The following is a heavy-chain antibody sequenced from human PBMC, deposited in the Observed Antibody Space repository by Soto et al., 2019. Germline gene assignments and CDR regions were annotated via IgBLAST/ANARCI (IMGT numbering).Heavy chain of an antibody. Sequence: SVKVSCKISGFTFSKSAVQWVRQARGQRLEWMGWIVVGSGNTQYAQKFRERVTITRDMSTSTAHMEVSSLASEDTAVYYCAAELYSGGSCCSFDIWGQGTMVTVSS. J-gene: IGHJ3*02. V-gene: IGHV1-58*01. CDR2: IVVGSGNT. CDR1: GFTFSKSA. D-gene: IGHD2-15*01. CDR3: AAELYSGGSCCSFDI.